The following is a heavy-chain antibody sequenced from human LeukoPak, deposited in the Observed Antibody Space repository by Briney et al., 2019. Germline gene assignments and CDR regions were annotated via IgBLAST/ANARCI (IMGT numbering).Heavy chain of an antibody. CDR3: TTAEDGL. CDR1: GFTFSSAW. J-gene: IGHJ3*01. Sequence: GGSLRLSCAASGFTFSSAWMTWVRQAQGQGLDWVGRIKARADGGTADNAAPVKGRFTISRDDSKDTLYLQMNSLITEDTGVYYCTTAEDGLWGQGTMVTVSS. V-gene: IGHV3-15*01. D-gene: IGHD6-25*01. CDR2: IKARADGGTA.